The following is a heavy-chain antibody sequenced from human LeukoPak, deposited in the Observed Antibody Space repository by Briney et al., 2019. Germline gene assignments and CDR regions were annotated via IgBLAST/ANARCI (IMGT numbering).Heavy chain of an antibody. D-gene: IGHD2-15*01. CDR3: ARDGGRYCSGGSCYYFDY. J-gene: IGHJ4*02. Sequence: PGGSLRLSCAASGFTFSSYAMHWVRQAPGKGLEWVAVISYDGSNKYYADSVKGRFTISRDNSKNTLYLQMNRLRAEDTAVYYCARDGGRYCSGGSCYYFDYWGQGTLVTVSS. CDR2: ISYDGSNK. V-gene: IGHV3-30*04. CDR1: GFTFSSYA.